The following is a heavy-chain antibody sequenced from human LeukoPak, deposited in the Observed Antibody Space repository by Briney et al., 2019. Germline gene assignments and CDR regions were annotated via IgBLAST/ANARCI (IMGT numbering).Heavy chain of an antibody. Sequence: SETLSLTCTVSGYSISSGYYWGWIRQPPGKGLEWIGSIYHSGSTYYNPSLKSRVTISVDTSKNQFSLKLSSVTAADTAVYYCARARHGSGSYMVDYWGQGTLVTVSS. CDR3: ARARHGSGSYMVDY. CDR2: IYHSGST. D-gene: IGHD3-10*01. J-gene: IGHJ4*02. CDR1: GYSISSGYY. V-gene: IGHV4-38-2*02.